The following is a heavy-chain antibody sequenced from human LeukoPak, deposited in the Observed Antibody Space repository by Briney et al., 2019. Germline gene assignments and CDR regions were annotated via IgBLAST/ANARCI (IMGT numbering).Heavy chain of an antibody. CDR3: ARHWVATFNRGAFDI. CDR2: IFYSGST. D-gene: IGHD5-12*01. Sequence: PSETLSLTCTVSSGSISTSNYYWGWVRQPPGKALEWIGNIFYSGSTYYSPSLKSRVTISLDTSRNQFSLELTSVTAADTAVYYCARHWVATFNRGAFDIWGQGTMVTVSS. J-gene: IGHJ3*02. V-gene: IGHV4-39*01. CDR1: SGSISTSNYY.